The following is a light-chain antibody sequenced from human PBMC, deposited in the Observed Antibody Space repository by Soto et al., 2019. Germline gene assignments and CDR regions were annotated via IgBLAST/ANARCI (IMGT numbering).Light chain of an antibody. CDR3: QQYYSTLIT. CDR2: WAS. CDR1: QSVLYSSYNKSY. J-gene: IGKJ5*01. V-gene: IGKV4-1*01. Sequence: DISLTQSPDSLALSLGYRATMNCKSSQSVLYSSYNKSYLAWYQVKPGRPPKLLFSWASTRESGVPDRFSGSGSGTDFTLTISSLQAEDVAVYYCQQYYSTLITFGQGTRLEIK.